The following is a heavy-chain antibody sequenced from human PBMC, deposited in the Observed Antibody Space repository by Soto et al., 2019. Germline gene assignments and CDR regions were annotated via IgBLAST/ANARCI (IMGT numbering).Heavy chain of an antibody. CDR3: AREGMATVTRYEMAYGMDV. J-gene: IGHJ6*02. Sequence: ASVKVSCKASGYTFTSYGISWLRQAPGQGLERMRWISAYNGNTNYAQKLQGRVTMTTDTSTSTAYMELRSLRSDDTAVYYCAREGMATVTRYEMAYGMDVWGQGTTVTVSS. D-gene: IGHD4-17*01. CDR1: GYTFTSYG. V-gene: IGHV1-18*01. CDR2: ISAYNGNT.